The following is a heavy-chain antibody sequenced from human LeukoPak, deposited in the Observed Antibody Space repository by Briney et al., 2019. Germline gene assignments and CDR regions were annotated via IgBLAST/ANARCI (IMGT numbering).Heavy chain of an antibody. CDR1: GYTLTELS. D-gene: IGHD3-10*01. V-gene: IGHV1-24*01. J-gene: IGHJ5*02. CDR3: ATEPTYMVRGVP. Sequence: ASVKVSCKVSGYTLTELSMHWVRQAPGKGLEWMGGLDPEDGETIYAQKFQGRVTMTEDTSTDTAYMELSSLRSEDTAVYYCATEPTYMVRGVPWGQGTLVTVSS. CDR2: LDPEDGET.